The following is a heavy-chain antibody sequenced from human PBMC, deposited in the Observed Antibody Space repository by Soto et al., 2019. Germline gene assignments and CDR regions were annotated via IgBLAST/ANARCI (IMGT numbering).Heavy chain of an antibody. CDR2: IYYSGST. CDR3: ARVYCGGDCPMDV. CDR1: GGSISSYY. J-gene: IGHJ6*02. V-gene: IGHV4-59*01. Sequence: QVQLQESGPGLVKPSETLSLTCTVSGGSISSYYWSWIRQPPGKGLEWIGYIYYSGSTNHNPSLKSRVTISVDTSKNQFSLKLSSVTAADTAVYYCARVYCGGDCPMDVWGQGTTVTVSS. D-gene: IGHD2-21*02.